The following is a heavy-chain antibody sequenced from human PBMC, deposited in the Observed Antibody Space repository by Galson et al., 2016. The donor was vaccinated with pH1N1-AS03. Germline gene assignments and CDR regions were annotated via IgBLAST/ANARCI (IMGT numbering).Heavy chain of an antibody. Sequence: SLRLSCAASGFSFSSHAMSWVRQAPGKGLQWVSSITSGGNTYYADSVKGRSAISRDNSKQTLYLQMNSLRAEDAAVYLCAKDKGSSRHDDYWGQGTRVTVSS. J-gene: IGHJ4*02. D-gene: IGHD6-13*01. CDR3: AKDKGSSRHDDY. V-gene: IGHV3-23*01. CDR2: ITSGGNT. CDR1: GFSFSSHA.